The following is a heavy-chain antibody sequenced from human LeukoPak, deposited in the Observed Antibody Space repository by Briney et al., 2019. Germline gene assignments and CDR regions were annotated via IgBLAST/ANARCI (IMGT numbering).Heavy chain of an antibody. CDR2: IYYSGST. Sequence: SETLSLTCSVSGGSISSYYWSWIRQPPGKGLEWLGFIYYSGSTNYNPFLKSRVTISVDTSKNQFSLKLSSVTAADTAVYYCARHRPVYYYYGMDVWGQGTTVTVSS. J-gene: IGHJ6*02. D-gene: IGHD6-19*01. V-gene: IGHV4-59*08. CDR3: ARHRPVYYYYGMDV. CDR1: GGSISSYY.